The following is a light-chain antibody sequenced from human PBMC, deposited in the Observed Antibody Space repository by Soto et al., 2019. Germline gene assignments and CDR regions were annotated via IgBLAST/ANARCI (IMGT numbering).Light chain of an antibody. Sequence: QSVLTQPPSASGTPGQGVTISCSGSTSNIGSNYVYWYQQLPGTAPKLLIYRNNQRPSGVPDRFSGSKSGTSASLAISGLQVEDEAEYYCGSYTGSITYVFGTGTKVTVL. CDR2: RNN. J-gene: IGLJ1*01. CDR3: GSYTGSITYV. V-gene: IGLV1-47*01. CDR1: TSNIGSNY.